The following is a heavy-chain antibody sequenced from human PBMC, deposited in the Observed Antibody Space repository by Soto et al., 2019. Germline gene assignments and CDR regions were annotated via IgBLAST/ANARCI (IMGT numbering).Heavy chain of an antibody. D-gene: IGHD1-26*01. V-gene: IGHV3-23*01. CDR2: ISGSGGST. CDR1: GFTFSSYA. J-gene: IGHJ6*02. CDR3: AKDLSGSYRTYYYYGMDV. Sequence: XGSLRLTCAASGFTFSSYAMSWVRQAPGKGLEWVSAISGSGGSTYYADSVKGRFTISRDNSKNTLYLQMNSLRAEDTAVYYCAKDLSGSYRTYYYYGMDVWGQGTTVTVSS.